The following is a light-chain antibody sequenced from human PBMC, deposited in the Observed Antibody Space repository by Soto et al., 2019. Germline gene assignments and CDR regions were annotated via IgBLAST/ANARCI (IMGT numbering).Light chain of an antibody. J-gene: IGKJ1*01. CDR3: QQYGSSPWT. Sequence: EIVLTQSPGTLSLSPGERATLACRASQSVSSSYLAWYQQKPGKAPRLLIYGASSRATGIPDRFSGSGSVTDLILNISRLEPEGSAVYYCQQYGSSPWTFGQGTKVESK. CDR1: QSVSSSY. V-gene: IGKV3-20*01. CDR2: GAS.